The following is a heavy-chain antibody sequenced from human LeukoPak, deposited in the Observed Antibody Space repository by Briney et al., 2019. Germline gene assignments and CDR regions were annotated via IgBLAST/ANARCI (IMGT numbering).Heavy chain of an antibody. J-gene: IGHJ4*02. CDR2: ISTDGYTT. CDR1: GLAFSAYK. CDR3: VVGGSPGY. D-gene: IGHD2-15*01. V-gene: IGHV3-74*01. Sequence: GGSLRLSCAASGLAFSAYKMHWVRQAPRKGLVWVSRISTDGYTTDYADFAQGRFTASRDNTKNTWSLEMNSLRAEDTAVYYCVVGGSPGYWGQGTLVTVSS.